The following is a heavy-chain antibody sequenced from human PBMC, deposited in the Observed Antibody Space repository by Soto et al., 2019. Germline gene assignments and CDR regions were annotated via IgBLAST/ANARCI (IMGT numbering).Heavy chain of an antibody. CDR1: GYTFTSYA. J-gene: IGHJ3*02. CDR2: INAGNGNT. CDR3: KTAIADDAFDI. D-gene: IGHD2-21*02. Sequence: ASVKVSCKASGYTFTSYAMHWVRQAPGQRLEWMGWINAGNGNTKYSQKFQGRVTITRDTSANTAYMELSSLRSEDTAVYYCKTAIADDAFDIWGRGTMVTVSS. V-gene: IGHV1-3*01.